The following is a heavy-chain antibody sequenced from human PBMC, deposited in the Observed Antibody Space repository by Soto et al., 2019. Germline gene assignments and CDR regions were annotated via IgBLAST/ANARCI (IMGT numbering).Heavy chain of an antibody. J-gene: IGHJ3*02. CDR2: INHSGST. D-gene: IGHD4-17*01. Sequence: SETLSLTCAVYGGSFSGYYWSWIRQPPGKGLEWIGEINHSGSTNYNPSLKSRVTISVDTSKNQFSLKLSSVTAADTAVYYCARLNYGDYALIIQENDAFDIWGQGTMVT. CDR1: GGSFSGYY. CDR3: ARLNYGDYALIIQENDAFDI. V-gene: IGHV4-34*01.